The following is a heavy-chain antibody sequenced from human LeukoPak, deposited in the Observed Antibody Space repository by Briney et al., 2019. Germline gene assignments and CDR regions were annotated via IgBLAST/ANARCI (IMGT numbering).Heavy chain of an antibody. J-gene: IGHJ4*02. CDR2: ISAYNGNT. Sequence: RASVKVSCKASGYTFTSYGISWLRQAPGQGLEWMGWISAYNGNTNYAQKLQGRVTMTTDTSTSTAYMELRSLRSDDTAVYYCARDGYDFWSGSRLVDYWGQGTLVTVSS. CDR3: ARDGYDFWSGSRLVDY. D-gene: IGHD3-3*01. CDR1: GYTFTSYG. V-gene: IGHV1-18*01.